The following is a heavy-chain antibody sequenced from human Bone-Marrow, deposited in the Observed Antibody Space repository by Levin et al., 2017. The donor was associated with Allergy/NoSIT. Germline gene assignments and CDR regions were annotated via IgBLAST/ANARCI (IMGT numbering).Heavy chain of an antibody. J-gene: IGHJ4*02. CDR1: GFTVSTNY. V-gene: IGHV3-66*02. CDR2: IYSGGST. CDR3: ARGEYGSGSYYFTY. D-gene: IGHD3-10*01. Sequence: GGSLRLSCAASGFTVSTNYMSWVRQAPGKGLEWVSVIYSGGSTYYADSVKGRFTISRDNSKNTLYLQMNSLRAEDTVVYYCARGEYGSGSYYFTYWGQGTLVTVSS.